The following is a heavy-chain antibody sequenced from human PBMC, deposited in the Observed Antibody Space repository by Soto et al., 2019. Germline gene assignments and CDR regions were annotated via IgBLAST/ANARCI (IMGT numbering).Heavy chain of an antibody. CDR3: ARGDGDYYDGNGYLGRH. D-gene: IGHD3-22*01. V-gene: IGHV3-74*01. CDR2: IKSDGSGT. J-gene: IGHJ4*02. CDR1: GFTFSSYW. Sequence: GGSLRLSCAASGFTFSSYWMHWVRQAPGKGLVWVARIKSDGSGTIYADSVKGRLTISRDNARNTLYLQMNSLRAEDTAVYFCARGDGDYYDGNGYLGRHWGQGTLVNVSS.